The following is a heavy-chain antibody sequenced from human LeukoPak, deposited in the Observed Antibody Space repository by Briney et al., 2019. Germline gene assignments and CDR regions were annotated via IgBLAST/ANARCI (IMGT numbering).Heavy chain of an antibody. CDR2: IYYSGST. CDR3: ARHERDVSLDHAFDI. V-gene: IGHV4-59*08. D-gene: IGHD5-24*01. J-gene: IGHJ3*02. Sequence: SETLSLTCTISGGSISSYYWSWIRQPPEKGLEWIGYIYYSGSTSYNPSLKSRVTILVDTSKNQFSLKLRSVTAGDTAVYYCARHERDVSLDHAFDIWGQGTMVTVSS. CDR1: GGSISSYY.